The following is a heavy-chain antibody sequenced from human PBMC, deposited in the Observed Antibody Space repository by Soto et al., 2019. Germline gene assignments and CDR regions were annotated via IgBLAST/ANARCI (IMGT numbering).Heavy chain of an antibody. D-gene: IGHD2-21*01. Sequence: QVQLVESGGGVVQPGRSLRLSCEVSGFAFNTSGMYWVRQSPGRGLEWGAVISYDGNTQYYAESLKGRFTISRDNSKNTLFLNMNRLRSEDTAVYYCATKVRVKNYYYYGMDTWGQGTMVTVSS. V-gene: IGHV3-30*03. J-gene: IGHJ6*02. CDR3: ATKVRVKNYYYYGMDT. CDR2: ISYDGNTQ. CDR1: GFAFNTSG.